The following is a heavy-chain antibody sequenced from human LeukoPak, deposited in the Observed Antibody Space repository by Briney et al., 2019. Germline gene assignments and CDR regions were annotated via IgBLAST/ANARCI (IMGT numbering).Heavy chain of an antibody. CDR1: GFTVSSNY. J-gene: IGHJ4*02. Sequence: GGSLRLSCAASGFTVSSNYMSWVRQAPGKGLEWVSVIYSSGNTYYADSVKGRFTISRDNSKNTLYLQMNSLRAEDTAVYYCAREPRPANDFWSGYPYYFDCWGQGTLVIVSS. D-gene: IGHD3-3*01. CDR2: IYSSGNT. V-gene: IGHV3-66*03. CDR3: AREPRPANDFWSGYPYYFDC.